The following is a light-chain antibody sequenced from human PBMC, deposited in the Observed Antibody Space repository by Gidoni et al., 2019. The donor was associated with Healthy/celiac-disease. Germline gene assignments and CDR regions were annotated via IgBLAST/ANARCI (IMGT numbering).Light chain of an antibody. J-gene: IGKJ4*01. V-gene: IGKV1-9*01. CDR3: QQLNSYPSPT. Sequence: DSPTTRSPSFLSASVGDRVTITCRASQRISSYFAWYQTKPGKAPKLLIYAASTLQSGVPSRFSGSGSGTEFSLTISGLQPEDFATYYCQQLNSYPSPTFGGGTKVEIK. CDR1: QRISSY. CDR2: AAS.